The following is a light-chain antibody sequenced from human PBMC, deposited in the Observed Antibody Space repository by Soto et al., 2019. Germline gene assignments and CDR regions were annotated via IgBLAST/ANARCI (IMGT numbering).Light chain of an antibody. CDR3: QQYNSYSQT. CDR1: QSISSW. CDR2: DAS. Sequence: DIQMTQSPSTLSASVGDRVTITCRASQSISSWLAWYQQKPGKAPKLLIYDASSLESGVPSRFSGSGSGTEFTLTISSLQPDDFATYYCQQYNSYSQTFRQGTQVDIK. J-gene: IGKJ1*01. V-gene: IGKV1-5*01.